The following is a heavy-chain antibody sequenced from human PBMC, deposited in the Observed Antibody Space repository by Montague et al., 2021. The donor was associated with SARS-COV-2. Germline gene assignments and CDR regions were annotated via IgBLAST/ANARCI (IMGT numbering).Heavy chain of an antibody. CDR1: GFIFSSYE. CDR2: IGSSDSTI. D-gene: IGHD5-18*01. CDR3: SRGSLGYGYGPVGDSLDY. Sequence: SLRLSCAASGFIFSSYEMNWVRQAPGQGLEWVSYIGSSDSTIYYADSFKGRFTISRDNAKNSLYLQMNSLRAEDTAVYYCSRGSLGYGYGPVGDSLDYWGQGTLVTVSS. J-gene: IGHJ4*02. V-gene: IGHV3-48*03.